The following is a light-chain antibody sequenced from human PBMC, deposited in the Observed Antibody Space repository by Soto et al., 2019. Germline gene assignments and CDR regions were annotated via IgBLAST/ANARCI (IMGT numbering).Light chain of an antibody. CDR1: RDIDNS. CDR2: AAS. Sequence: DIQVTQSPPSLSASVGDRVTITCRASRDIDNSLAWYQQVPGKAPKLLIYAASTLQSGVPSRFRGSGSGTSFILTNTSLQPEDGATYYCQKYNKAPWIFGQGTKVEV. V-gene: IGKV1-27*01. CDR3: QKYNKAPWI. J-gene: IGKJ1*01.